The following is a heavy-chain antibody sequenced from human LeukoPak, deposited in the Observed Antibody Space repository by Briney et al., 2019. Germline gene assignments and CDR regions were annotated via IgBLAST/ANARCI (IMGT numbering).Heavy chain of an antibody. V-gene: IGHV3-7*01. J-gene: IGHJ4*01. Sequence: GGSLRLSCAASGFTFSSYWMSWVRQAPGKGLEWVANIKQDGSEKYYVDSVKGRFTTSREKAKNSLYLQMNSLRAEDTAVYYCARRATTERGHSYGLDYWGQGTLVTVSS. CDR1: GFTFSSYW. D-gene: IGHD5-18*01. CDR3: ARRATTERGHSYGLDY. CDR2: IKQDGSEK.